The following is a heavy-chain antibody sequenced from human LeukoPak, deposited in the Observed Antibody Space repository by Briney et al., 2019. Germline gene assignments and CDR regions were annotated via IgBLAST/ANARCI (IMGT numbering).Heavy chain of an antibody. J-gene: IGHJ5*02. CDR2: MNPNSGNT. V-gene: IGHV1-8*01. D-gene: IGHD6-19*01. Sequence: ASVKVSCKASGYTFTSYDINWVRQATGQGLEWMGWMNPNSGNTGYAQKFQGRVTMTRNTSISTAYMELSSLRSEDTAVYYCARSLAVAGWFDPWGQGTLVTVSS. CDR3: ARSLAVAGWFDP. CDR1: GYTFTSYD.